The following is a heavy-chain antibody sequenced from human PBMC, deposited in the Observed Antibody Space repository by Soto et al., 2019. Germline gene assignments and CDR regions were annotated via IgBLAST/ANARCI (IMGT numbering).Heavy chain of an antibody. J-gene: IGHJ3*02. V-gene: IGHV4-59*01. CDR1: GGSINNYY. D-gene: IGHD2-2*01. CDR3: VRTFCSATTCYDVFDM. Sequence: SETLSLTCTVSGGSINNYYWGWTRQPPGKGLEWIAYIYYNGNTNYNASLRSRVTISVDTSKNQFSLKVISVSAADTAVYYCVRTFCSATTCYDVFDMWGQGTMVTVSS. CDR2: IYYNGNT.